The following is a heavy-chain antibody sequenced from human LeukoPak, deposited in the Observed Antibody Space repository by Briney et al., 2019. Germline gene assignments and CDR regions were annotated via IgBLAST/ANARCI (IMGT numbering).Heavy chain of an antibody. Sequence: ASVKVSCKASGGTFSSYAISWVRQAPGQGLEWMGRIIPIFGIANYAQKFRGRVTITADKSTSTAYMELSSLRSEDTAVYYCARGSVYFDYWGQGTLVTVSS. J-gene: IGHJ4*02. D-gene: IGHD1-14*01. CDR2: IIPIFGIA. V-gene: IGHV1-69*04. CDR1: GGTFSSYA. CDR3: ARGSVYFDY.